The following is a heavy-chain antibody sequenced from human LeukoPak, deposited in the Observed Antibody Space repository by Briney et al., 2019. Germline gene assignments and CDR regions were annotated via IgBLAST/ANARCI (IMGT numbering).Heavy chain of an antibody. Sequence: ASVKVSCKASGYTFTGYYMLWVRQAPGQGPEWMGWINPNSGGTNYAQKFQGRVTMTRDTSLSTVYMELSRLRSDDTAVYYCATQATSGWHFSWGQGTLVTVSS. D-gene: IGHD6-19*01. V-gene: IGHV1-2*02. CDR1: GYTFTGYY. CDR3: ATQATSGWHFS. J-gene: IGHJ5*02. CDR2: INPNSGGT.